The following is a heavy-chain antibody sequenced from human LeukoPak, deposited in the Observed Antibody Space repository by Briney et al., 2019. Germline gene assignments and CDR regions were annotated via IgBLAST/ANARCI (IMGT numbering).Heavy chain of an antibody. D-gene: IGHD1-26*01. Sequence: TGGSLRLSCAASGFTFDDYAMHWVRQAPGKGLEWVSLISGDGTGTYYADSVKGRFTISRDNRKNSLYLQMNSLRTEDTALYYCAKDNFGSGSYFDNGGQGTLVTVSS. CDR3: AKDNFGSGSYFDN. J-gene: IGHJ4*02. V-gene: IGHV3-43*02. CDR2: ISGDGTGT. CDR1: GFTFDDYA.